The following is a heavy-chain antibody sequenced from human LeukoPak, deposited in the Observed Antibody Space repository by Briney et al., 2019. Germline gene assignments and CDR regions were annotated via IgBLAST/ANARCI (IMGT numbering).Heavy chain of an antibody. D-gene: IGHD4-17*01. CDR1: GYTFTGYY. V-gene: IGHV1-2*02. Sequence: ASVKVSCKASGYTFTGYYMHWVRQAPGQGLEWMGWINPNSGGTNYAQKFQGRVTMTRDTSISTAYMELSSLRSEDTAVYFCARYGHSPFFDYWGQGTLVIVSS. CDR2: INPNSGGT. J-gene: IGHJ4*02. CDR3: ARYGHSPFFDY.